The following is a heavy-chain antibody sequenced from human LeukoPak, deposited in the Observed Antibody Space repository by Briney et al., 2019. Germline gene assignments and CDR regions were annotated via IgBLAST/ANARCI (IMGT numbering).Heavy chain of an antibody. J-gene: IGHJ4*02. D-gene: IGHD3-3*01. Sequence: GGSLRLSCAASGFTFSDYYMSWIRQAPGKGLEWVSGISWNSGSIGYADSVKGRFTISRDNAKNSLYLQMNSLRAEDTALYYCARLVEAESGFDYWGQGTLVTVSS. V-gene: IGHV3-9*01. CDR3: ARLVEAESGFDY. CDR1: GFTFSDYY. CDR2: ISWNSGSI.